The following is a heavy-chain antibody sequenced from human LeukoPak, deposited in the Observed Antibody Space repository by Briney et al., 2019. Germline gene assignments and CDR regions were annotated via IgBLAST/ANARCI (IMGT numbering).Heavy chain of an antibody. CDR1: GFTFSSAW. V-gene: IGHV3-15*01. J-gene: IGHJ4*02. CDR2: IKTKTDGGTT. D-gene: IGHD2-21*02. CDR3: TTAPGYCGGDCPTLN. Sequence: PGGSLRLSCAASGFTFSSAWMSWVRQAPGKGLEWVGRIKTKTDGGTTDYAAPVKGRFTISRDDSKNTLYLQMNSLKTEDTAVYYCTTAPGYCGGDCPTLNWGQGTLVTVSS.